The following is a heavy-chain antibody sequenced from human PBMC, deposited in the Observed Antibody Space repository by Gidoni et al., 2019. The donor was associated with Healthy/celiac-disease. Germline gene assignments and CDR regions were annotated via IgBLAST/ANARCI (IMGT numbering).Heavy chain of an antibody. D-gene: IGHD4-4*01. CDR3: ARVRYDYSNYADYGMDV. V-gene: IGHV3-11*06. CDR1: GFTFSDYY. CDR2: ISSSSSYT. J-gene: IGHJ6*02. Sequence: QVQLVESGGGLVKPGGSLRLSCAASGFTFSDYYMSWIRQAPGKGLEWVSYISSSSSYTNYADSVKGRFTISRDNAKNSLYLQMNSLRAEDTAVYYCARVRYDYSNYADYGMDVWGQGTTVTVSS.